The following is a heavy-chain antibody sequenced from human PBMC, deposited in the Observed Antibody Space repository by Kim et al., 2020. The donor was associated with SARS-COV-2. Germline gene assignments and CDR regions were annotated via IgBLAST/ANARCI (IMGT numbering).Heavy chain of an antibody. V-gene: IGHV3-33*01. CDR2: ILNDGTGD. D-gene: IGHD2-8*01. CDR3: VRDDDLAANALDY. Sequence: GGSLRLSCAASGFTFSNYGMHWVRQAPGKGLEWLAVILNDGTGDHYADSVRGRFTISRDNSMHRLYLQMNSLRVEDTAVYYCVRDDDLAANALDYWGQEILVTVSS. J-gene: IGHJ4*02. CDR1: GFTFSNYG.